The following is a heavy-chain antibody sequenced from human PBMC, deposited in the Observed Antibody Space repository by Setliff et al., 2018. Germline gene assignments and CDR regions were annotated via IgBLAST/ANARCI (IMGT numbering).Heavy chain of an antibody. CDR3: ARDGGEY. J-gene: IGHJ4*02. V-gene: IGHV3-7*01. Sequence: ETLSLTCAVYGGSFSDYYWNWVRQAPGKGLEWVANIKQDGSEKYYVDSVKGRFTISRDNAKISLYLQMNSLRAEDTAVYYCARDGGEYWGQGTLVTSPQ. CDR2: IKQDGSEK. CDR1: GGSFSDYY. D-gene: IGHD3-16*01.